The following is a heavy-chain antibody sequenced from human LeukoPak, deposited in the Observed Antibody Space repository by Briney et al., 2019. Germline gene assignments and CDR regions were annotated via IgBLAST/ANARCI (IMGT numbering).Heavy chain of an antibody. V-gene: IGHV4-39*02. CDR2: IYYSGST. J-gene: IGHJ5*02. CDR3: ARDTRSGNWNYWFDP. Sequence: SETLSLTCTVSGGSISSSSYYWGWIRQPPGKGLEWIGSIYYSGSTYYNPSLKSRVTISVDTSKNQFSLKLSSVTAADTAVYYCARDTRSGNWNYWFDPWGQGTLVTVSS. CDR1: GGSISSSSYY. D-gene: IGHD1-7*01.